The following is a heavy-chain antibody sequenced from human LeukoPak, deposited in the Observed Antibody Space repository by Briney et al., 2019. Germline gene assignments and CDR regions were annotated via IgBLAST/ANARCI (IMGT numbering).Heavy chain of an antibody. CDR2: IYCGST. J-gene: IGHJ4*02. D-gene: IGHD2-2*03. Sequence: PSETLSLTCAVSGGSISSSTSYWGWIRQPPGKGLEWIGRIYCGSTFYNPSLKSRVTISVDTSKNQFSPRLSSVTAADTAVYYCARHGSTDYFDYWGQGTLVTVSS. CDR3: ARHGSTDYFDY. V-gene: IGHV4-39*01. CDR1: GGSISSSTSY.